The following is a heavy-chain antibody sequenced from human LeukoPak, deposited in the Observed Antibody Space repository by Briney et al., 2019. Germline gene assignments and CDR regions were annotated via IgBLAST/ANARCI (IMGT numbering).Heavy chain of an antibody. CDR3: ARDKKAVDAFDI. J-gene: IGHJ3*02. D-gene: IGHD6-19*01. V-gene: IGHV4-39*07. CDR2: IYYSGST. CDR1: GGSISSSSYY. Sequence: SQTLSLTCTVSGGSISSSSYYWGWIRQPPGKGLEWIGSIYYSGSTYYNPSLKSRVTISVDTSKNQFSLKLSSVTAADTAVYCCARDKKAVDAFDIWGQGTMVTVSS.